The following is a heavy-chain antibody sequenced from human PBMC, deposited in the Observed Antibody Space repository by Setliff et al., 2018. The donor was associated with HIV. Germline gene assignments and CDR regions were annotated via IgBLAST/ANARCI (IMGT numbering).Heavy chain of an antibody. CDR3: ARDVVYDFTFFDY. CDR2: ISSSGSTI. Sequence: PGGSLRLSCAASGFTFRSYELNWVRQAPGKGLEWVSYISSSGSTIYYADSVKGRFTISRDNAKNSLYLQMNSLRAEDTAVYYCARDVVYDFTFFDYWGQGTLVTVSS. D-gene: IGHD3-16*01. J-gene: IGHJ4*02. CDR1: GFTFRSYE. V-gene: IGHV3-48*03.